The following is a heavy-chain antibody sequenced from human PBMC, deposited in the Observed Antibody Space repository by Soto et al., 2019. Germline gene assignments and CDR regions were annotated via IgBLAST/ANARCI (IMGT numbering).Heavy chain of an antibody. CDR1: GFTFSDYS. Sequence: GGSLRLSCAASGFTFSDYSMSWVRQTPERGLEWVSTLTRGGTSYYADPVQGRFTVSRDNSKNTVSLQMHSLRAEDTALYYCTKRATTVPTPGNYFDSWGQGTLVTVSS. CDR2: LTRGGTS. D-gene: IGHD1-1*01. CDR3: TKRATTVPTPGNYFDS. J-gene: IGHJ4*02. V-gene: IGHV3-23*01.